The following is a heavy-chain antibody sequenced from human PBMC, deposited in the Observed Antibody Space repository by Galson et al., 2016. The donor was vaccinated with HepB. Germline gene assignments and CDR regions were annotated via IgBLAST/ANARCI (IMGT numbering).Heavy chain of an antibody. V-gene: IGHV3-30*18. J-gene: IGHJ4*02. D-gene: IGHD3-22*01. CDR3: AKELFDYDSSGLHPPAPFDY. CDR2: TSYDGSNK. CDR1: GFTFRRYD. Sequence: SLRLSCAVSGFTFRRYDMHWVRQAPGKGLEWVSMTSYDGSNKHYADSVKGRFIISRDNSKNTLYLQMNSLRAEDTAVYYCAKELFDYDSSGLHPPAPFDYWGRGILVTVSS.